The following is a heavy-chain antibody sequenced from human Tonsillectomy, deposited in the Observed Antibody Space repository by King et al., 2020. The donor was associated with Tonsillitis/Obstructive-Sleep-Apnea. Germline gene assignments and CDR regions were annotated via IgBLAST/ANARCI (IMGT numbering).Heavy chain of an antibody. J-gene: IGHJ2*01. CDR3: TTEFPPGRYYDILTGYGYWYFDL. D-gene: IGHD3-9*01. CDR2: IKSKTDGGTT. V-gene: IGHV3-15*01. Sequence: VQLVESGGGLVKPGGSLRLSCAASGFTFSNAWMSWVRQAPGKGLEWVGRIKSKTDGGTTDYAAPVKGRFTISRDDSKNTLYLQMNSLKTEDTAVYYCTTEFPPGRYYDILTGYGYWYFDLWGRGTLVTVSS. CDR1: GFTFSNAW.